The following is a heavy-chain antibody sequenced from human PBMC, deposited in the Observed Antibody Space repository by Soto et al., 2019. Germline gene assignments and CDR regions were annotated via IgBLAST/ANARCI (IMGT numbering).Heavy chain of an antibody. V-gene: IGHV3-13*01. CDR3: ARAFSGSYGDYAFDI. D-gene: IGHD3-22*01. J-gene: IGHJ3*02. Sequence: GGSLRLSCAASGFTFSSYDVHWVRQATGKGLEWVSAIGTAGDTYYPGSVKGRFTISRENAKNSLYLQMNSLRAGDTAVYYCARAFSGSYGDYAFDIWGQGTMVTVSS. CDR2: IGTAGDT. CDR1: GFTFSSYD.